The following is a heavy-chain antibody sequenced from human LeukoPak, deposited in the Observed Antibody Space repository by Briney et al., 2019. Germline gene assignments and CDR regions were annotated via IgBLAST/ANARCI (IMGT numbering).Heavy chain of an antibody. CDR1: GFTFSSYW. CDR2: IKQDGSEK. Sequence: GGSLRLSCAASGFTFSSYWMSWVRQAPGKGLEWVANIKQDGSEKYYVDSVKGRFIISRDNAKNSLYLQMNSLRAEDTAVYYWARGGDIVVVPAANPDYWAQGPLVTVSS. V-gene: IGHV3-7*01. D-gene: IGHD2-2*01. CDR3: ARGGDIVVVPAANPDY. J-gene: IGHJ4*02.